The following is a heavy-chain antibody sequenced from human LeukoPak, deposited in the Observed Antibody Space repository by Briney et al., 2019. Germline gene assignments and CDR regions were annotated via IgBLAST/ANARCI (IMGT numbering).Heavy chain of an antibody. CDR1: GSISSYY. V-gene: IGHV4-4*09. CDR2: IYTSGST. Sequence: SETLSLTCTVSGSISSYYWSWIRQPPGKGLEWFGYIYTSGSTNYNPSLKSRVTISVDTSKNQFSLDLSSVTAADTAVYYCARQKCTSTSCLTKNAFDIWGQGAMVTVSS. CDR3: ARQKCTSTSCLTKNAFDI. J-gene: IGHJ3*02. D-gene: IGHD2-2*01.